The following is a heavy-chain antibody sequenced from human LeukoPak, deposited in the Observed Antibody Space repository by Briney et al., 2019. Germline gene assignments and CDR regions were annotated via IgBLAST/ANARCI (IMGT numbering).Heavy chain of an antibody. V-gene: IGHV1-18*01. D-gene: IGHD3-10*01. CDR2: ISAYNGNT. Sequence: ASVKVSCKASGYTFTSYRISWVRQAPGQGLEWMGWISAYNGNTNYAQKLQGRVTMTTDTSTSTAYMELRSLRSDDTAVYYCARGVTYGSPNDAFDIWGQGTMVTVSS. CDR1: GYTFTSYR. CDR3: ARGVTYGSPNDAFDI. J-gene: IGHJ3*02.